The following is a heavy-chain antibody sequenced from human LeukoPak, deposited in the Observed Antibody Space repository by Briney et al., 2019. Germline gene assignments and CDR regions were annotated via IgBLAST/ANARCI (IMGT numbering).Heavy chain of an antibody. CDR1: GGSFSGYY. D-gene: IGHD5-18*01. J-gene: IGHJ3*02. Sequence: PSETLSLTCAVYGGSFSGYYWSWIRQPPGKGLEWIGEINHSGSTNYNPSLKSRVTISVDTSKNQFSLKLSSVTAADTAVYYCAGGDTPDFDIWGQGTMVTVSS. CDR3: AGGDTPDFDI. CDR2: INHSGST. V-gene: IGHV4-34*01.